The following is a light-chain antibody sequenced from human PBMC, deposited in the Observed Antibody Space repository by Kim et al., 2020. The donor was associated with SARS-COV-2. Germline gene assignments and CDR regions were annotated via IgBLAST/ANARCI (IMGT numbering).Light chain of an antibody. J-gene: IGLJ2*01. Sequence: VALGLTVRITCQGDGLRSYYATWYQQKPGQAPIVVIYGKNNRPSGIPDRFSGSSSGDTASLTITGTQAGDEADYYCNSRGSNDNVLFGGGTKLTVL. CDR2: GKN. CDR1: GLRSYY. CDR3: NSRGSNDNVL. V-gene: IGLV3-19*01.